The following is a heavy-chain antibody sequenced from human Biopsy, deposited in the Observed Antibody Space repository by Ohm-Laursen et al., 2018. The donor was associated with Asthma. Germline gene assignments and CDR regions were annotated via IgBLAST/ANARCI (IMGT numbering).Heavy chain of an antibody. J-gene: IGHJ3*02. D-gene: IGHD6-19*01. V-gene: IGHV1-69*13. CDR1: GGTFSSYA. CDR3: ASSIAVADSDAFDI. Sequence: SVKVSCKASGGTFSSYAISWVRQAPGQGLEWMGGIIPIFGTANYAQKFQGRVTITADESTSTAYMELSSLRSGDTAVYYCASSIAVADSDAFDIWGQGTMVTVSS. CDR2: IIPIFGTA.